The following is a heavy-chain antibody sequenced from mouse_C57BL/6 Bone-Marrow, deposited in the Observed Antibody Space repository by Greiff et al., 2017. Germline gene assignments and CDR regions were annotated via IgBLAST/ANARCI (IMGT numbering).Heavy chain of an antibody. J-gene: IGHJ1*03. CDR3: ARSRLRRYFDV. Sequence: VQLQQSGAELARPGASVKLSCKASGYTFTSYGISWVKQRTGQGLEWIGEIYPRSGNTYYNEKFKGKATLTADKSSSTAYMVLRSLTSEDSAVYFCARSRLRRYFDVWGTGTTVTVSS. V-gene: IGHV1-81*01. CDR1: GYTFTSYG. D-gene: IGHD2-4*01. CDR2: IYPRSGNT.